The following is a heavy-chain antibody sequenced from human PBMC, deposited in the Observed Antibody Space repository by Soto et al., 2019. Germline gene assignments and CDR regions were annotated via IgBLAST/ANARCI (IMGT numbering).Heavy chain of an antibody. CDR2: ISYDGSGK. CDR1: EFTFSTYA. Sequence: LRPACAAFEFTFSTYALHQVRQVPGKGLEWVAVISYDGSGKYYADSVKSRFTISRDNSKNTLYLQMNSLRAEDTAMYYCAKGGVQLWSNDAFDIWGQGTMVSVS. J-gene: IGHJ3*02. D-gene: IGHD3-10*01. CDR3: AKGGVQLWSNDAFDI. V-gene: IGHV3-30*18.